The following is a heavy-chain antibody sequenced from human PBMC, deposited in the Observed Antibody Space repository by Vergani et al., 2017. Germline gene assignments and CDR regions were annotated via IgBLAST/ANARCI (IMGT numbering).Heavy chain of an antibody. CDR1: GFIFSDHY. V-gene: IGHV3-30-3*01. D-gene: IGHD3-10*01. Sequence: VQVVESGGGLVQPGGSLRLSCAASGFIFSDHYMDWVRQAPGKGLEWVAVISYDGSNKYYADSVKGRFTISRDNSKNTLYLQMNSLRVEDTAVYYCARTGEWMRSNNGPPDYVFALDVWGQGTTVIVSS. CDR2: ISYDGSNK. J-gene: IGHJ6*02. CDR3: ARTGEWMRSNNGPPDYVFALDV.